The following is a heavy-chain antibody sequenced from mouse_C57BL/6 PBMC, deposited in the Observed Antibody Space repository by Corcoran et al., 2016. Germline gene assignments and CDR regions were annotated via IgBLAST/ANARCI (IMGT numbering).Heavy chain of an antibody. CDR1: GYTFTDYY. J-gene: IGHJ2*01. Sequence: EVQLQQSRPELVKPGASVKISCKASGYTFTDYYMNWVKQSHGKSLEWIGDINPNNGGTSYNQKFKGKATLTVDKSSSTAYMELRSLTSEDSAVYYCARPYYGSIFDYWGQGTTLTVSS. D-gene: IGHD1-1*01. CDR2: INPNNGGT. V-gene: IGHV1-26*01. CDR3: ARPYYGSIFDY.